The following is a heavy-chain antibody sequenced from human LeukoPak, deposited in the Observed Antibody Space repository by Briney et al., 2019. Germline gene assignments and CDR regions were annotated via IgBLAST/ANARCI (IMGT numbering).Heavy chain of an antibody. CDR2: ISSSSSYI. D-gene: IGHD2-2*01. J-gene: IGHJ5*02. V-gene: IGHV3-21*01. CDR1: GFTFSRHN. Sequence: GGSLRLSCAASGFTFSRHNMNWVRQAPGKGLEWVSSISSSSSYIYYADSVKGRFTISRDNARNSLYMQMNSLRPEDTAVYYCARGDKELLFKRRKGGFDPWGQGTLVTVSS. CDR3: ARGDKELLFKRRKGGFDP.